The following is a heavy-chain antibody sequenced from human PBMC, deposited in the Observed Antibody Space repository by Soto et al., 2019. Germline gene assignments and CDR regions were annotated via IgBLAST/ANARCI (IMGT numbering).Heavy chain of an antibody. CDR2: VYPSGNT. V-gene: IGHV4-38-2*02. CDR1: GDSVTNGFY. Sequence: SETLSLTCTVSGDSVTNGFYWGWIRQSAGQGLEWLGTVYPSGNTYYNPSVRGRVSMSIDPSKNQFSLSLTSVTAADTARYFCVGYTARHNWFDPWGQGNLVTVSS. J-gene: IGHJ5*02. CDR3: VGYTARHNWFDP. D-gene: IGHD5-12*01.